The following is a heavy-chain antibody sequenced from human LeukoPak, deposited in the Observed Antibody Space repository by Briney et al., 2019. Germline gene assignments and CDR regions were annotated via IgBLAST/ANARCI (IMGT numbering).Heavy chain of an antibody. CDR2: IWYDGSNK. Sequence: GGSLRLSCAASGFTFSSYGMHWVRQAPGKGLEWVAVIWYDGSNKYYADSVKGRFTISRDNSKNTLYLQMNSLRAEDTAVYYCARDAMAYDFWSGYYATDWFDPWGQGTLVTVSS. V-gene: IGHV3-33*01. CDR1: GFTFSSYG. J-gene: IGHJ5*02. CDR3: ARDAMAYDFWSGYYATDWFDP. D-gene: IGHD3-3*01.